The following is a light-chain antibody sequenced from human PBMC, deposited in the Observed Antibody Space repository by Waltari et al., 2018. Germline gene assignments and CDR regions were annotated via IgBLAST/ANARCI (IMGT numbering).Light chain of an antibody. CDR1: QSVSTY. J-gene: IGKJ4*01. Sequence: EIVLTQSPVTLYLSPGERATLSFRASQSVSTYLAWYQQKPGQAPRLLIYEASNRATGIPARFSGSGSGTDFTLTISALEPEDFAVYYCQHRSTWPLTFGGGTRVEIK. CDR2: EAS. V-gene: IGKV3-11*01. CDR3: QHRSTWPLT.